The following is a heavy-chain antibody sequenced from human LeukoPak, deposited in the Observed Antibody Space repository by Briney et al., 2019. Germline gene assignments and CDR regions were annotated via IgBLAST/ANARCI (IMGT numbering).Heavy chain of an antibody. CDR2: ITSGSSYI. CDR3: ARDVSQLVGQADY. CDR1: GFTFSNYA. Sequence: GGSLRLSCAASGFTFSNYAMSWVRQTPGKGLEWVSSITSGSSYIYYADSVKGRFTISRDNAKNSLYLQMNSLRAEDTAVYYCARDVSQLVGQADYWGQGTLVTVSS. D-gene: IGHD6-13*01. J-gene: IGHJ4*02. V-gene: IGHV3-21*01.